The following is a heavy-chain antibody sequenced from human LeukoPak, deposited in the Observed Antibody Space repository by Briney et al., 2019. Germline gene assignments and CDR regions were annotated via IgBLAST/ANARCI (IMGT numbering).Heavy chain of an antibody. CDR3: ARGEGASGWSYYYYGMDV. V-gene: IGHV1-69*04. Sequence: SVKVSCMVSGGTFVSYAISWVRPAPGQGLEWVGRIIPILGKANYAQKFQGRATITADKSTSTAYMKPSSMRSEDTTVYYCARGEGASGWSYYYYGMDVGGQGTTVTVSS. D-gene: IGHD6-19*01. CDR1: GGTFVSYA. J-gene: IGHJ6*02. CDR2: IIPILGKA.